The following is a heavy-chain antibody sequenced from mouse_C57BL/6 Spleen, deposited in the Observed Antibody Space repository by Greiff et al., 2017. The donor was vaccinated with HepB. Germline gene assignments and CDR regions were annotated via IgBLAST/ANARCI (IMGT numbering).Heavy chain of an antibody. V-gene: IGHV5-6*01. J-gene: IGHJ4*01. D-gene: IGHD1-1*01. CDR1: GFTFSSYG. Sequence: EVMLVESGGDLVKPGGSLKLSCAASGFTFSSYGMSWVRQTPDKRLEWVATISRGGSNTYYPDSVKGRFTISRDNDKNTLYRQMSILKYEDPDMYYWARITTVVEGYAMDYWGQGTAVTVSS. CDR3: ARITTVVEGYAMDY. CDR2: ISRGGSNT.